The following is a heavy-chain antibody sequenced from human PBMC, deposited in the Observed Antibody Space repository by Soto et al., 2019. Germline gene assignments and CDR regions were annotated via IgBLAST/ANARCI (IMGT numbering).Heavy chain of an antibody. CDR3: ARKPIYHFFAVYYSVAY. CDR1: GGSFSDYY. J-gene: IGHJ4*02. Sequence: SETLSLTCAVFGGSFSDYYWTWIREPPGKGLEWIGEINHSGTTSYNPSLKSRLTISVGTSNNQFSLKLSSVTAADTAVYYCARKPIYHFFAVYYSVAYWGQGTLVTVSS. V-gene: IGHV4-34*01. CDR2: INHSGTT. D-gene: IGHD3-9*01.